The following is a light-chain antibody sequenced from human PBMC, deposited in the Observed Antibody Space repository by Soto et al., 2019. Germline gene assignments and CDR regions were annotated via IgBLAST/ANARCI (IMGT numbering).Light chain of an antibody. J-gene: IGKJ1*01. Sequence: DIHLTHSPSFLSASVLYIVTITFRPSQAVPNNMAWYQQKPGKPPKLLIYEESTLHSGVPSRFSGRKSGTQFTLTIDSLQPEDFATYYCLIDFRYFWEFGQGTKVDIK. CDR3: LIDFRYFWE. CDR2: EES. CDR1: QAVPNN. V-gene: IGKV1-9*01.